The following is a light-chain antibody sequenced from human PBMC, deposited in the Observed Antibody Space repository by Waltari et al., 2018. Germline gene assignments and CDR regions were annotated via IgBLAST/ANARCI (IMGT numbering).Light chain of an antibody. J-gene: IGLJ3*02. V-gene: IGLV2-14*01. CDR2: DVS. Sequence: QSALTQPASVSGSPGQSITISCYGTSSDIGFYNYVSWYQPHPGKAPKLMIYDVSQRPSVVSVRFSGSKSGNTASLTISGLQAEDEADYYCNSYTGSSSWVFGGGTKVTVL. CDR1: SSDIGFYNY. CDR3: NSYTGSSSWV.